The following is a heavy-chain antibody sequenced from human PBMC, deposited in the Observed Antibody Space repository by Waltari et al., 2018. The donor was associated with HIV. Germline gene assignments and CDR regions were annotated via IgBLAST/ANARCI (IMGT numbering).Heavy chain of an antibody. V-gene: IGHV1-69*01. CDR3: ARSSPGDDFWSGKLVS. CDR2: IIPIFGTT. J-gene: IGHJ5*02. Sequence: QVQLVQSGAAVKKPGSSVTVSCKTSGGPFSNYAVYRVRQAPGQGLELVGQIIPIFGTTNYAQKFQGRVTITAGESTGTVYMELRSLRSEDTAMYYCARSSPGDDFWSGKLVSWGQGTQVTVSS. D-gene: IGHD3-3*01. CDR1: GGPFSNYA.